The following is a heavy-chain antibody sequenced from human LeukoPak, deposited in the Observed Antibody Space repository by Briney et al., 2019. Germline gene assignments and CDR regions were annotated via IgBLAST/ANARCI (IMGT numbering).Heavy chain of an antibody. V-gene: IGHV5-51*01. CDR1: GYSFTSYW. Sequence: GESLKISCKASGYSFTSYWIGWGRQMPGKGLEWMGTIYPGESDIKYSPSFQGQVNISADKSINTAYLQWSSLKASDTAMYYCARLYVKVKYFDYWGQGTLVTVSS. J-gene: IGHJ4*02. CDR3: ARLYVKVKYFDY. CDR2: IYPGESDI. D-gene: IGHD3-10*02.